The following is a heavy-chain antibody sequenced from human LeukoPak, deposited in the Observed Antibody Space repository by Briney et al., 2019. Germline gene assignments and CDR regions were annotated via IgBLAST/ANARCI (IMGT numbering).Heavy chain of an antibody. D-gene: IGHD2-2*02. CDR3: ARLPYCSSTSCYRGGYYYYYGMDV. J-gene: IGHJ6*02. CDR2: IYYSGST. Sequence: SETLSLTCTVSGGSISSYYWSWIRQPPGKGLERIGYIYYSGSTNYNPSLKSRVTISVDTSKNQFSLKLSSVTAADTAVYYCARLPYCSSTSCYRGGYYYYYGMDVWGQGTMVTVSS. V-gene: IGHV4-59*01. CDR1: GGSISSYY.